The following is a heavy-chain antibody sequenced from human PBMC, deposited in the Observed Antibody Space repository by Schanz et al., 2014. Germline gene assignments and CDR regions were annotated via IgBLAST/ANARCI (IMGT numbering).Heavy chain of an antibody. D-gene: IGHD6-13*01. J-gene: IGHJ4*02. CDR3: VSQTGSPNY. V-gene: IGHV3-23*04. CDR1: GFTFSSYA. Sequence: EVQLVESGGGVVQPGGSLRLSCAASGFTFSSYAMSWVRQAPGKGLEWVSAISGSGGSTYYADSVKGRFTISRDNSKNTLYLQINSLRVEDTAVYFCVSQTGSPNYWGQGTLVTVSS. CDR2: ISGSGGST.